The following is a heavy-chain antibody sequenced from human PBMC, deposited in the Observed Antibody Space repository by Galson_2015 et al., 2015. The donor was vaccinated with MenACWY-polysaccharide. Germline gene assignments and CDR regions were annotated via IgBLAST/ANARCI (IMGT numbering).Heavy chain of an antibody. Sequence: SLRLSCAVSGFTFITHYMHWVRQDLGKGLLWVSHINSDGSVKIYADSVKGRFTISRDNAKNTLYLQMNNLRVEDAAVYYCVRDWWTLEAWGQGTLVTVSS. J-gene: IGHJ5*02. CDR1: GFTFITHY. V-gene: IGHV3-74*01. CDR3: VRDWWTLEA. CDR2: INSDGSVK. D-gene: IGHD2-15*01.